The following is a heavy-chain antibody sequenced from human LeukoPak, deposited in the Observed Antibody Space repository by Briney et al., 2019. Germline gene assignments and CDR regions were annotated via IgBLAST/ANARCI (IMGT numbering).Heavy chain of an antibody. CDR2: ISYDGSNK. V-gene: IGHV3-30*18. J-gene: IGHJ4*02. CDR1: GFTFSSYG. Sequence: PGGSLRLSCAASGFTFSSYGMHWVRQAPGKGLEWVAVISYDGSNKYYADSVKGRFTISRDNSKNTLYLQMNSLRAEDTAVYYCANQNYYYDSSGYYNTYYFDYWGQGTLVTVSS. D-gene: IGHD3-22*01. CDR3: ANQNYYYDSSGYYNTYYFDY.